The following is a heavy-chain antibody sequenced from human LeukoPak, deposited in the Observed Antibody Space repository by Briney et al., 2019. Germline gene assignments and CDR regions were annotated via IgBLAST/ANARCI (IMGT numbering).Heavy chain of an antibody. V-gene: IGHV1-18*01. D-gene: IGHD3-9*01. CDR2: IRGDNGNT. Sequence: ASVTVSCTASGYTFSNYGISWVRQAPGHGLEWVGWIRGDNGNTNYAQKLQGRVTMTTDTSTSTAYMELRSLGSDETAVYYCARVDLLTGYYFFDYWGQGTLVTVSS. CDR3: ARVDLLTGYYFFDY. J-gene: IGHJ4*02. CDR1: GYTFSNYG.